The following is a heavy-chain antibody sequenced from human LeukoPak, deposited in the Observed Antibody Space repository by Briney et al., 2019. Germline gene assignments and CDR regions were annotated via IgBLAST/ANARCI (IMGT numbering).Heavy chain of an antibody. CDR3: ARLRDDTPY. J-gene: IGHJ4*02. V-gene: IGHV3-48*01. CDR2: ISSSSNTI. Sequence: GGSLRLSCATSGFTFSSYNLNWVRQAPGKGLEWVSYISSSSNTIYYTDSVKGRFTISRDNAKNSLYLQMSSLRAEDTAIYYCARLRDDTPYWGQGTLVTVSS. CDR1: GFTFSSYN. D-gene: IGHD3-22*01.